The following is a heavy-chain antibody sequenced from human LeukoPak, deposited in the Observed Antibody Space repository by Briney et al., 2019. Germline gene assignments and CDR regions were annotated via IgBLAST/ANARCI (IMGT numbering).Heavy chain of an antibody. CDR2: IRYDGSNK. Sequence: GGSLRLSCAASGFTFSSYGMHWVRQAPGKGLEWVAFIRYDGSNKYYADSVKGRFTISRDNSKNTLYLQMNSLRAEDTAVYYCAMYYYDSSGYYFYYFDYWGQGTLVTVSS. CDR1: GFTFSSYG. J-gene: IGHJ4*02. CDR3: AMYYYDSSGYYFYYFDY. D-gene: IGHD3-22*01. V-gene: IGHV3-30*02.